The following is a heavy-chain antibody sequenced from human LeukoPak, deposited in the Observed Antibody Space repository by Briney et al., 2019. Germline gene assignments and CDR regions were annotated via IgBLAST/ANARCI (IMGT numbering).Heavy chain of an antibody. CDR2: IGSSGAGA. Sequence: GGSLRLSCAASGFTFSSYAMSWVRQAPGKGLEWVSAIGSSGAGAYYADSVKDRFTISRDNSNNTLYLQMNSLRAEDTAVYYCAKREECSGTYRLYYFDYWGQGTLVTVSS. J-gene: IGHJ4*02. D-gene: IGHD3-10*02. CDR1: GFTFSSYA. V-gene: IGHV3-23*01. CDR3: AKREECSGTYRLYYFDY.